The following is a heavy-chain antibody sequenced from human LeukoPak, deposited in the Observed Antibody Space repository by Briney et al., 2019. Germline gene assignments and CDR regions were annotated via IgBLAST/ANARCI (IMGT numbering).Heavy chain of an antibody. CDR1: GFTFSSYG. V-gene: IGHV3-23*01. CDR2: ISGSGGST. D-gene: IGHD6-19*01. CDR3: AKLTTGYSSGWAASIFDY. Sequence: PGRSLRLSCAASGFTFSSYGMHWVRQAPGKGLEWVSAISGSGGSTYYADSVKGRFTISRDNSKNTLYLQMNSLRAEDTAVYYCAKLTTGYSSGWAASIFDYWGQGTLVTVSS. J-gene: IGHJ4*02.